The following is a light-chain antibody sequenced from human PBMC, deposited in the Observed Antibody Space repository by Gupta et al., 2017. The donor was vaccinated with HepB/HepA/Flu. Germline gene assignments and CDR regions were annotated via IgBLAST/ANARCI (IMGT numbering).Light chain of an antibody. Sequence: QSVLTQPPSVSGAPGKRVTISCIGSSSNIGAGYDVHWYQQLPGTAPKLLIYGNSNRPSGVPDRFSSAKSVTSACLAVAGLQAEDEANYDSQSYDSSLSGSVFGGGTKLTVL. J-gene: IGLJ2*01. CDR2: GNS. CDR3: QSYDSSLSGSV. CDR1: SSNIGAGYD. V-gene: IGLV1-40*01.